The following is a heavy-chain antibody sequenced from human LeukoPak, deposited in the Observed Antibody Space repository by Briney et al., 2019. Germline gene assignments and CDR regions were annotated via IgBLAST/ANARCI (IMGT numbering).Heavy chain of an antibody. CDR3: ANDFDH. Sequence: PGGSLRLSCEASKFTFSNSWMHWVRQAPGKGLVWVSRINSDGSSTTYADFAKGRFTISRDISKNTLYLQMNSLRADDTAVYYCANDFDHWGQGTLVTVSS. D-gene: IGHD1-1*01. V-gene: IGHV3-74*01. CDR1: KFTFSNSW. J-gene: IGHJ4*02. CDR2: INSDGSST.